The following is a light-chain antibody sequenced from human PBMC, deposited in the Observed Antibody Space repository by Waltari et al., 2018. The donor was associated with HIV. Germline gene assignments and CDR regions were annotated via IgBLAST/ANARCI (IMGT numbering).Light chain of an antibody. CDR3: CSKSTIYFGVL. Sequence: QSALTQPASVSGPPGQSITISCTGTSDDIGGSNLVSWYQTHPGKAPRLIIFDVDKPPSGISDRFSGSKSGYTASLTISGLRTEDEADYFCCSKSTIYFGVLFGGGTTLTVL. CDR1: SDDIGGSNL. J-gene: IGLJ2*01. CDR2: DVD. V-gene: IGLV2-23*02.